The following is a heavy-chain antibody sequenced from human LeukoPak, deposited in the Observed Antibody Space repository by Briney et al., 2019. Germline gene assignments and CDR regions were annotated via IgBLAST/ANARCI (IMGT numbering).Heavy chain of an antibody. J-gene: IGHJ4*02. V-gene: IGHV4-59*08. CDR2: IYYSGSA. CDR3: ARHTPGYFDFL. CDR1: DGSISGYY. Sequence: SETLSLTCTVSDGSISGYYCSWIRQPPGKGLEWIGYIYYSGSASYNPYLKSRVTMSVDTSMNQVSLKLSSVTAADTAVYYCARHTPGYFDFLWGQGTLVSVSS. D-gene: IGHD3-9*01.